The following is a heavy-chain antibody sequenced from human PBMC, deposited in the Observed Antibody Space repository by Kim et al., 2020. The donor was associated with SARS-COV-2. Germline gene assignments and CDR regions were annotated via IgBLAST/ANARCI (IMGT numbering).Heavy chain of an antibody. CDR3: ASGPVISRHYYYYYGMDV. D-gene: IGHD3-22*01. J-gene: IGHJ6*02. CDR1: GFTFSSYE. CDR2: ISSSGSTI. Sequence: GGSLRLSCAASGFTFSSYEMNWVRQAPGKGLEWVSYISSSGSTIYYADSVKGRFTISRDNAKNSLYLQMNSLRAEDTAVYYCASGPVISRHYYYYYGMDVWGQGTTVTVSS. V-gene: IGHV3-48*03.